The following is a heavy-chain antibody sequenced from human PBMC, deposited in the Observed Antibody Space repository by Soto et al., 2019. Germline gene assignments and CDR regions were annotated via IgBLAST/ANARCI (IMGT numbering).Heavy chain of an antibody. J-gene: IGHJ4*02. CDR2: IYYSGST. Sequence: QLLLQESGPGLVKPSETLSLTCAVSVGSISSSSYYWGWSRQPPGKGLEWIGTIYYSGSTYYNPALNSRVTISVDTPKHQFSLNLRSVTAADTAVYYCARGFEWSPYYFDSWGQGTLVTVSS. D-gene: IGHD3-9*01. CDR1: VGSISSSSYY. V-gene: IGHV4-39*01. CDR3: ARGFEWSPYYFDS.